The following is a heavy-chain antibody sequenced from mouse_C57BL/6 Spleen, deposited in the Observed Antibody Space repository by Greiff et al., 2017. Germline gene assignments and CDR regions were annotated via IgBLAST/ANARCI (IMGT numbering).Heavy chain of an antibody. D-gene: IGHD2-1*01. CDR3: ARFSTGVFDY. J-gene: IGHJ2*01. Sequence: QVQLQQPGAELVKPGASVKLSCKASGYTFTSYWMQWVKQRPGQGLEWIGEIDPSDSYTNYNQKFKGKATLTVDTSSSTAYMQLSSPTSEDSAVYYCARFSTGVFDYWGQGTTLTVSS. CDR2: IDPSDSYT. V-gene: IGHV1-50*01. CDR1: GYTFTSYW.